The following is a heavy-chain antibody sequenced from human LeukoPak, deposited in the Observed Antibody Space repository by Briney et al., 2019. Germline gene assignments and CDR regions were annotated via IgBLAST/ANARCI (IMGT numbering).Heavy chain of an antibody. J-gene: IGHJ6*03. Sequence: PGGSLRLSCAASGFTLDDYAMHWVRQAPGKGLEWVSGISWNSGSIGYADSVKGRFTISRDNAKNSLYLQMNSLRAEDTALYYCAKDSTGYYYYMDVWGKGTTVTISS. D-gene: IGHD1-14*01. CDR3: AKDSTGYYYYMDV. V-gene: IGHV3-9*01. CDR2: ISWNSGSI. CDR1: GFTLDDYA.